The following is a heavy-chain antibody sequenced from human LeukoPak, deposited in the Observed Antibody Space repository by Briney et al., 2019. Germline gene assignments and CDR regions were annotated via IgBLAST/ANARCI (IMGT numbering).Heavy chain of an antibody. CDR1: GFAFSSYS. V-gene: IGHV3-21*01. CDR2: ISSSSSYI. D-gene: IGHD3-9*01. CDR3: ARDQNDISMLTGDDFDY. Sequence: GGSLRLSCAASGFAFSSYSMNWVRQAPGKGLEWVSSISSSSSYIYYADSVKGRFTISRDNAKDSLYLQMNSLRAEDTAVYYCARDQNDISMLTGDDFDYWGQGTLVTVSS. J-gene: IGHJ4*02.